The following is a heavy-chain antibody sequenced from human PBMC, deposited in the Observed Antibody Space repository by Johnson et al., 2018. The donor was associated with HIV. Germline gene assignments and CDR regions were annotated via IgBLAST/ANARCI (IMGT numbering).Heavy chain of an antibody. CDR3: AKGPLRVTRAFDI. J-gene: IGHJ3*02. CDR2: ISSDGGST. CDR1: GFTFSDYY. D-gene: IGHD2-21*02. Sequence: VQLVESGGGVVQPGGSLRLSCAASGFTFSDYYMSWIRQAPGKGLEWVSYISSDGGSTYYANSVKGRFTFSRDNSNNTLYLQMDSLRAEDMAVYHCAKGPLRVTRAFDIWGQGTLITVSS. V-gene: IGHV3-64*01.